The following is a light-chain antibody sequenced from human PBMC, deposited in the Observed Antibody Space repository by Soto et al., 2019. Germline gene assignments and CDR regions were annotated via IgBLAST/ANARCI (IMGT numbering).Light chain of an antibody. CDR1: QSVSSNY. CDR2: AAS. J-gene: IGKJ1*01. V-gene: IGKV3-20*01. Sequence: EIVLTHSPGTLSLSPCERATLSFSACQSVSSNYLAWYQQKPGQAPRLLIYAASSRATGIPDRFSGSGSGTDFTLTIDGLEPEDFVVYYCQQYGYSPITFGQGTKVDIK. CDR3: QQYGYSPIT.